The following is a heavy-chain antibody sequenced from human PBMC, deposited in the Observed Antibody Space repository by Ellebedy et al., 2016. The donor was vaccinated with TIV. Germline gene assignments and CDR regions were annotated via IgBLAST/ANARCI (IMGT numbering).Heavy chain of an antibody. V-gene: IGHV3-30*04. CDR3: ARDPGDYYLDY. D-gene: IGHD4-17*01. CDR2: ISFDGRNK. CDR1: GFTFSNYA. Sequence: GESLKISCAASGFTFSNYALNWVRQAPGKGLEWVAIISFDGRNKYYADSVKGRFTISRDNSKNTVYLQMNSLRAEDTAVYYCARDPGDYYLDYWGQGTLVTVSS. J-gene: IGHJ4*02.